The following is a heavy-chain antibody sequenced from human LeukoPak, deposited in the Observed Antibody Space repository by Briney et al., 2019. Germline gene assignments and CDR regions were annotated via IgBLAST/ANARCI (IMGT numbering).Heavy chain of an antibody. CDR3: AREVWFGEFYPAFDY. J-gene: IGHJ4*02. CDR1: GFTFSSYE. V-gene: IGHV3-48*03. D-gene: IGHD3-10*01. Sequence: PGGSLRLSCAASGFTFSSYEMNWVRQAPGKGLEWVSYISSSGSTIYYADSVKGRFTISRDNAKSSLYLQMNSLRAEDTAVYYCAREVWFGEFYPAFDYWGQGTLVTVSS. CDR2: ISSSGSTI.